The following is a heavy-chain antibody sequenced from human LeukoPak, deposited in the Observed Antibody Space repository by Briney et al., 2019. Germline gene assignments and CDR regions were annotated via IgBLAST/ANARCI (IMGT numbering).Heavy chain of an antibody. D-gene: IGHD6-13*01. CDR2: ISSSSSYI. J-gene: IGHJ5*02. CDR3: ARDKCMAAAGRGGWFDP. CDR1: GFTFSSYS. Sequence: PGRSLRLSCAASGFTFSSYSMNWVRQAPGKGLEWVSSISSSSSYIYYADSVKGRFTISRDNAKNSLYLQMNSLSAEDTAVYYCARDKCMAAAGRGGWFDPWGQGTLVTVSS. V-gene: IGHV3-21*01.